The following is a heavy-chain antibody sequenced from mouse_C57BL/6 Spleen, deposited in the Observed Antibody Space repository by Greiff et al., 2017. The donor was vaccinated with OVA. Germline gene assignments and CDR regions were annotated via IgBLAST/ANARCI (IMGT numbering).Heavy chain of an antibody. J-gene: IGHJ4*01. CDR1: GFTFSDYY. V-gene: IGHV5-16*01. Sequence: EVKVVESEGGLVQPGSSMKLSCTASGFTFSDYYMAWVRQVPEKGLEWVANINYDGSSTYYLDSLKSRFIISRDNAKNILYLQMSSLKSEDTATYYCAREPSMDYWGQGTSVTVSS. CDR2: INYDGSST. CDR3: AREPSMDY.